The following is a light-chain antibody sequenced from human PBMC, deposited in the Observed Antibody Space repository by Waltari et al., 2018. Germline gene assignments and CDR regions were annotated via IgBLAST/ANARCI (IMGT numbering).Light chain of an antibody. Sequence: DIVMTQSPDSLALSLGARATINCQSSQTIFYSATNKNYLAWYQQKPGQPPKLLIYWASTRESGVPDRFSGSGSGTDFSLTISSLQAEDVAVYYCQQFYSTPLTFGGGTKVEIK. V-gene: IGKV4-1*01. J-gene: IGKJ4*01. CDR1: QTIFYSATNKNY. CDR2: WAS. CDR3: QQFYSTPLT.